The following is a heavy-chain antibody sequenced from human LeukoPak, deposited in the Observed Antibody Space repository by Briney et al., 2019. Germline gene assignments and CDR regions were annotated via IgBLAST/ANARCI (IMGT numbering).Heavy chain of an antibody. CDR1: GFTFSSYA. CDR2: ISGSGGST. D-gene: IGHD6-13*01. Sequence: PGGSLRLSCEASGFTFSSYAMSWVCQAPGKGLEWVSAISGSGGSTYYADSVKGRFTISRDNSKNTLYLQMNSLRAEDTAVYYCATVAAAAGTTRGISDEVFDYWGQGTLVTVSS. CDR3: ATVAAAAGTTRGISDEVFDY. J-gene: IGHJ4*02. V-gene: IGHV3-23*01.